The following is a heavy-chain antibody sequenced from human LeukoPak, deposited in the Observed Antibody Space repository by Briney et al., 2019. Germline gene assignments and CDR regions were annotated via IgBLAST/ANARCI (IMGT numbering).Heavy chain of an antibody. CDR3: ARDQEGFDY. Sequence: ASVKVSCKASGYTFTSNYIHWVRQAPGQGLEWMGMIYPRDGSTSYAQKFQGGVTVTRDTSTSTVHMELGGLRSEDTAVYYCARDQEGFDYWGQGTLVTVSS. CDR1: GYTFTSNY. CDR2: IYPRDGST. J-gene: IGHJ4*02. V-gene: IGHV1-46*01.